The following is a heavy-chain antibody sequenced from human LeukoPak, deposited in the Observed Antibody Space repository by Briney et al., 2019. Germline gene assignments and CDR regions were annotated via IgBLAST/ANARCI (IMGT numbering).Heavy chain of an antibody. V-gene: IGHV1-18*01. CDR1: GYTFTSYG. J-gene: IGHJ4*02. CDR3: ARERGSYRSFDY. D-gene: IGHD3-16*02. Sequence: GASVKVSCKPSGYTFTSYGISWVRQAPGQGLEWMGWISAYNGNTNYAQKLQGRVTMTTDTSTTTAYMELRSLRSDDTAAYYCARERGSYRSFDYWGQGTLVTASS. CDR2: ISAYNGNT.